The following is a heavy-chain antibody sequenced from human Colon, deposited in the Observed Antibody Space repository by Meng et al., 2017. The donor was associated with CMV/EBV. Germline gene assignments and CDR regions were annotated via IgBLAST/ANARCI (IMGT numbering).Heavy chain of an antibody. CDR2: IKQDGSEK. J-gene: IGHJ3*02. CDR1: GFTFSSYW. V-gene: IGHV3-7*01. CDR3: ARDPFIKAFDI. Sequence: GGSLRLSCAASGFTFSSYWMSWVRQAPGKGLEWVANIKQDGSEKYYVDSVKGRSTISRDNAKNSLYLQMNSLRAEDTAVYYCARDPFIKAFDIWGQGTMVTVSS.